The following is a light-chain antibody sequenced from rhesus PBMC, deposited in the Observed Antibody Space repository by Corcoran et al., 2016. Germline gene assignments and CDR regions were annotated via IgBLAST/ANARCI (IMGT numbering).Light chain of an antibody. J-gene: IGKJ2*01. Sequence: QVILTQSPATLSLSPGERATLSCRASQSVGSSLAWYQQKVGQAPRLLIYGASSGATGLPDRFSGSGSGTDFTLTISSLEPEDFAVYYYQNYNASPYSFGQGTKVEIK. CDR3: QNYNASPYS. CDR2: GAS. CDR1: QSVGSS. V-gene: IGKV3-53*01.